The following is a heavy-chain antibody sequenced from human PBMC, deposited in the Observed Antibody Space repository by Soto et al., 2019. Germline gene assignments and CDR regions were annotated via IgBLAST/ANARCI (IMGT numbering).Heavy chain of an antibody. Sequence: GGSLRLSCGAPGVTFKDYGMHWVRQAPGKGLEWVAVISYDGKQTYYADSVKGRFTIPKDKSKRTLFLQMNSLRVDDTAVYYCARDGWGSNWYFDLWGRGTLVTVSS. J-gene: IGHJ2*01. V-gene: IGHV3-30*03. CDR3: ARDGWGSNWYFDL. D-gene: IGHD3-16*01. CDR1: GVTFKDYG. CDR2: ISYDGKQT.